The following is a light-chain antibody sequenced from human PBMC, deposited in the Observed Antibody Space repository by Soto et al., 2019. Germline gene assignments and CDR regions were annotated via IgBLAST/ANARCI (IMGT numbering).Light chain of an antibody. V-gene: IGLV1-44*01. J-gene: IGLJ1*01. CDR1: SSNIGSNT. Sequence: QSVLNQPPSASGTPGQRVTISCSGSSSNIGSNTVNWYQQLPGTAPKLLIYSHNQRPSGVPDRFSGSQSGTSASLAISGLQSEDEADYYCAAWEDSLNGYVFGTGTKLTVL. CDR2: SHN. CDR3: AAWEDSLNGYV.